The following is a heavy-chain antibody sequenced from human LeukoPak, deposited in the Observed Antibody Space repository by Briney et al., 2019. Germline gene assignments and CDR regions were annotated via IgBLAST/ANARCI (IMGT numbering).Heavy chain of an antibody. CDR3: ARGGGLDV. CDR2: INNDGRST. Sequence: PGGSLRLSCAASGFTFSSHWVHWVRQAPGKGLVWVSHINNDGRSTRYADSVKGRFTISRDNAKNSLYLQMSNLRAEDTAVYFCARGGGLDVWGQGATVTVSS. D-gene: IGHD3-16*01. V-gene: IGHV3-74*01. J-gene: IGHJ6*02. CDR1: GFTFSSHW.